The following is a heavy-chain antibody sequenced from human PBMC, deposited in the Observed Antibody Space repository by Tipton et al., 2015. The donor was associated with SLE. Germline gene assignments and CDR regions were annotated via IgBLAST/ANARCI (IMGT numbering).Heavy chain of an antibody. CDR3: AKVRGSSSY. CDR2: VYGGGGT. Sequence: SLRLSCAASGFTFNNSAMSWVRQAPGKGLEWVSVVYGGGGTYYADSVKGRFTTSRDNSKNTLYLQMNSLRAEDTAVYYCAKVRGSSSYWGQGTLVTVSS. J-gene: IGHJ4*02. D-gene: IGHD6-13*01. CDR1: GFTFNNSA. V-gene: IGHV3-23*03.